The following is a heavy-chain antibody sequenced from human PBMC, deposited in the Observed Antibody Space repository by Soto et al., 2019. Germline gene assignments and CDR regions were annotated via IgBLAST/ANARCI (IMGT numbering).Heavy chain of an antibody. D-gene: IGHD1-26*01. CDR3: ARSGSYSWLPY. CDR1: GFTFSSYA. CDR2: ISSSGGST. V-gene: IGHV3-23*01. Sequence: GGSLRLSCAASGFTFSSYAVSWVRQAPGKGLEWVSSISSSGGSTYYADSVKGRFTISRDNSKNTLYLQMNSLRAEGTAVYYCARSGSYSWLPYWGQGTLVTVSS. J-gene: IGHJ4*02.